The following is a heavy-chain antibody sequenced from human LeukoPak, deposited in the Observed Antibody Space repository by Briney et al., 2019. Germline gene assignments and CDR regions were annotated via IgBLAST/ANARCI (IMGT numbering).Heavy chain of an antibody. V-gene: IGHV4-59*12. CDR3: ARLLAAAGEHWFDP. J-gene: IGHJ5*02. CDR2: IYYSGST. CDR1: GGSISSYY. Sequence: SETLSLTCTVSGGSISSYYWSWIRQPPGKGLEWIGYIYYSGSTYYNPSLKSRVTISVGRSKNQFSLKLSSVTAADTAVYYCARLLAAAGEHWFDPWGQGTLVTVSS. D-gene: IGHD6-13*01.